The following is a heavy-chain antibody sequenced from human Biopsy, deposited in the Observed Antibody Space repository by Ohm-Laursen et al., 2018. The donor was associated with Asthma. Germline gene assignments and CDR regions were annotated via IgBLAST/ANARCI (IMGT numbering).Heavy chain of an antibody. CDR3: ARGDSSNWSHYYFDY. CDR2: IYSGGTS. V-gene: IGHV3-53*01. J-gene: IGHJ4*02. CDR1: GFAVSRDY. D-gene: IGHD3-22*01. Sequence: SLRLSCTAPGFAVSRDYMFWVRQAPGKGLEWVSVIYSGGTSHTADSVRGRFTISSDYSKNTLYLQMHSLRAEDTAVYYCARGDSSNWSHYYFDYWGQGTLVTVSS.